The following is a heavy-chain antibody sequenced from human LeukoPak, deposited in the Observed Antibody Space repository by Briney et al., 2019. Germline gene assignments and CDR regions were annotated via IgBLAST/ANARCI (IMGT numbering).Heavy chain of an antibody. Sequence: PSETLSLTCTVSGGSISSSSYYWGWIRQPPGKGLEWIGGIYYSGSTYYNPSLKSRVTISVDTSKNQFSLKLSSVTAADTAVYYCARGGSSYNDEHEEFDYWGQGTVVTVSS. J-gene: IGHJ4*02. V-gene: IGHV4-39*07. CDR3: ARGGSSYNDEHEEFDY. CDR1: GGSISSSSYY. D-gene: IGHD3-22*01. CDR2: IYYSGST.